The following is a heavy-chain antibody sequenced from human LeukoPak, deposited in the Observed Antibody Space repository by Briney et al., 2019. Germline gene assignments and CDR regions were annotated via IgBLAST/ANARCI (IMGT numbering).Heavy chain of an antibody. CDR2: ISSSSSYI. D-gene: IGHD4-11*01. CDR1: GFTFSSYS. J-gene: IGHJ3*02. CDR3: ARDTITTGAFDI. Sequence: PGGSLRLSCAASGFTFSSYSMNWVRQAPGKGLEWVSSISSSSSYIYYADSVKGRFTISRDNAKNSLYLQMNSLRAEDTAVYYCARDTITTGAFDIWRQGTMVTVSS. V-gene: IGHV3-21*01.